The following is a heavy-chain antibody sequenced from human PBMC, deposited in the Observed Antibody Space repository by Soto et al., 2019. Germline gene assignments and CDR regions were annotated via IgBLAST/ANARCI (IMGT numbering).Heavy chain of an antibody. V-gene: IGHV5-51*01. D-gene: IGHD3-22*01. J-gene: IGHJ4*02. CDR3: ARTHDSSGYYLSPFDY. CDR1: GYSFTSYW. Sequence: PGESLKISCKGSGYSFTSYWIGWVRQMPGKGLEWMGIIYPGDSDTRYSPSFQGQVTISADKSISTAYLQWSSLKASDTAMYYCARTHDSSGYYLSPFDYWGQGTLVTVSS. CDR2: IYPGDSDT.